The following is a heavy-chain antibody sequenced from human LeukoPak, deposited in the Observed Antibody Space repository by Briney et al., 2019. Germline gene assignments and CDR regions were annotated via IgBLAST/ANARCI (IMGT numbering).Heavy chain of an antibody. CDR2: IHYGGFT. J-gene: IGHJ6*03. Sequence: PSETLSLTCTVSGDSMNSGGHYWTWIRQHPGKGLEWIGHIHYGGFTDYNPSLKTRCVISVDPSKNVFSLDLTSVTAADTAVYFCARRRDGFQGVYYYYMDVWGKGTTVTVSS. CDR1: GDSMNSGGHY. V-gene: IGHV4-31*03. D-gene: IGHD3-10*01. CDR3: ARRRDGFQGVYYYYMDV.